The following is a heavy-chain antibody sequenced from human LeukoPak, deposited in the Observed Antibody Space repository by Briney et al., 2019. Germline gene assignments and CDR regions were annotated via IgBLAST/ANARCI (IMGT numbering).Heavy chain of an antibody. J-gene: IGHJ4*02. CDR2: ISGSGGST. CDR3: AKKPIVVVVAAKAWFDY. V-gene: IGHV3-23*01. D-gene: IGHD2-15*01. CDR1: GFTFSSYA. Sequence: PGGSLRLSCAASGFTFSSYAMSWVRQAPGKGLEWVSAISGSGGSTYYADSVKGRFTISRDNSKSTLYLQMNSLRAEDTAVYYCAKKPIVVVVAAKAWFDYWGQGTLVTVSS.